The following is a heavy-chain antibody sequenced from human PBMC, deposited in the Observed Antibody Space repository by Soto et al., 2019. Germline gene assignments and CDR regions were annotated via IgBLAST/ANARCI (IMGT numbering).Heavy chain of an antibody. D-gene: IGHD5-18*01. Sequence: VQLVESGGGVVQPGRSLRLSCAASGFTFSSYGMHWVRQAPGKGLEWVSYINSDGSETRYADSVKGRFTISRDNAKNTLYLQMNRLRAEDTALYYCARDWGYSPDYWGQGTLVTVSS. CDR2: INSDGSET. CDR3: ARDWGYSPDY. V-gene: IGHV3-74*01. CDR1: GFTFSSYG. J-gene: IGHJ4*02.